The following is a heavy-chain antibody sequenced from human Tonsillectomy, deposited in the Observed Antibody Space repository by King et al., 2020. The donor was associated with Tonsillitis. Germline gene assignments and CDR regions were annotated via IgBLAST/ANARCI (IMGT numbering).Heavy chain of an antibody. CDR1: GGSIRSGSYS. D-gene: IGHD2-15*01. Sequence: VQLQESGPGLVKPSQSLSLTCAVSGGSIRSGSYSWSWIRQPQGKGLEWIGYINYSGRTYDHPSLKSRDSISVDTSKNQFSLKLSSVTAADTPEYYCAHEYLSVVRWYQAVDGVQVTQDTVTS. J-gene: IGHJ4*02. CDR3: AHEYLSVVRWYQAVD. CDR2: INYSGRT. V-gene: IGHV4-30-4*07.